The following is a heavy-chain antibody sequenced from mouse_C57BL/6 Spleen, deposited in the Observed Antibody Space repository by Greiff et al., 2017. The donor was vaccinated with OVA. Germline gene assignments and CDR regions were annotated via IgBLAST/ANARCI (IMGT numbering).Heavy chain of an antibody. CDR1: GFNIKDDY. CDR2: IDPENGDT. Sequence: DVQLVESGAELVRPGASVKLSCTASGFNIKDDYMHWVKQRPEQGLEWIGWIDPENGDTEYASKFQGKATITADTSSNTAYLQLSSLTSEDTAVYYCTTETPGYWGQGTTLTVSS. V-gene: IGHV14-4*01. J-gene: IGHJ2*01. CDR3: TTETPGY.